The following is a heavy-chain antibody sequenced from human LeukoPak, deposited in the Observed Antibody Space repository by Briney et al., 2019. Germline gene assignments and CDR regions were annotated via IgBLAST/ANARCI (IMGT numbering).Heavy chain of an antibody. CDR2: IYYSGST. Sequence: PSETLSLTCTVSGGSISSSSYYWSWIRQPPGKGPEWIGYIYYSGSTNYNPSLKSRVTISVDTSKNQFSLKLSSVTAADTAVYYCARALGSRFDYWGQGTLVTVSS. D-gene: IGHD6-13*01. CDR1: GGSISSSSYY. V-gene: IGHV4-61*01. CDR3: ARALGSRFDY. J-gene: IGHJ4*02.